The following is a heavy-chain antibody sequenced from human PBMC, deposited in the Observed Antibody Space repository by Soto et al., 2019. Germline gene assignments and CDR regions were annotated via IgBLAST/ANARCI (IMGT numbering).Heavy chain of an antibody. J-gene: IGHJ4*02. Sequence: HPGGSLRLSCAASGFTSSSYGMHWVRQAPGKGLEWVAVIWYDGSNKYYADSVKGRFTISRDNSKNTLYLQMNSLRAEDTAVYYCASERPPVFGSSGWYGFDYWGQGTLVTVSS. D-gene: IGHD6-19*01. CDR3: ASERPPVFGSSGWYGFDY. CDR2: IWYDGSNK. V-gene: IGHV3-33*01. CDR1: GFTSSSYG.